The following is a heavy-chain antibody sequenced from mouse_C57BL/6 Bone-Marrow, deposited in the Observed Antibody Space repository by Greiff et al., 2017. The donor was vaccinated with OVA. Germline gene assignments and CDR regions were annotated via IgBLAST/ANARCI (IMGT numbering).Heavy chain of an antibody. Sequence: QVQLLQPGAELVKPGASVKMSCKASGYTFTSYWITWVKQRPGQGLEWIGDIYPGSGSTNYNEKFKSKATLTVDTSSSTAYMQLSSLTSEDSAVYNWARDGNYRNSFDYWGQGTTLTVSS. D-gene: IGHD2-1*01. J-gene: IGHJ2*01. CDR2: IYPGSGST. CDR3: ARDGNYRNSFDY. CDR1: GYTFTSYW. V-gene: IGHV1-55*01.